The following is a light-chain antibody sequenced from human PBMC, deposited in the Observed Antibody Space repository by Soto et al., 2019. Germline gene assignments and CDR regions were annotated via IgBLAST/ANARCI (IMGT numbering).Light chain of an antibody. CDR2: GAS. CDR1: QDIRSS. J-gene: IGKJ4*01. Sequence: EIVWTLAPPTLSLSPGERATLSCRASQDIRSSLAWYQQKPGQAPRLLIYGASIRATGVPATFSGSGSGTEFTLSISSLQSEHLGVYYCQQDSIWPLTFCGVSKVDI. V-gene: IGKV3-15*01. CDR3: QQDSIWPLT.